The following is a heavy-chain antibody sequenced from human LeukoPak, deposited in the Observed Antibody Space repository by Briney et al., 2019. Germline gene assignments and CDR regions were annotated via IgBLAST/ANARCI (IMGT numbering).Heavy chain of an antibody. J-gene: IGHJ4*02. V-gene: IGHV1-24*01. CDR2: FDPEDGET. CDR3: ATLTIAEQWLVFDY. D-gene: IGHD6-19*01. Sequence: ASVKVSCKVSGYTLTELSMHWVRQAPGKGLEWMGGFDPEDGETIYAQKFQGRVTMTEDTSTDTAYMELSSLRSEDTAVYYCATLTIAEQWLVFDYWGQGTLVTVSS. CDR1: GYTLTELS.